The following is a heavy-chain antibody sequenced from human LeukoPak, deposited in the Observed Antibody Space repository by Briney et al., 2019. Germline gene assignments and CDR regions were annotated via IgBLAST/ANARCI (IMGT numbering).Heavy chain of an antibody. V-gene: IGHV4-59*01. CDR3: ARSSGDLNWFDP. CDR2: IYYSGST. J-gene: IGHJ5*02. CDR1: DGSITNYD. Sequence: SETLSLTCTVSDGSITNYDWSWIRQPPGKGLEWIGYIYYSGSTNYNPSLKSRVTISVDTSKNQFSLKLSSVTAADTAVYYCARSSGDLNWFDPWGQGTLVTVSS. D-gene: IGHD3-10*01.